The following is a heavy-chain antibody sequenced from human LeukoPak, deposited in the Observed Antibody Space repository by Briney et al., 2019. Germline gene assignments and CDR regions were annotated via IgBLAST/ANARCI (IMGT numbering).Heavy chain of an antibody. CDR3: ARENCSSTSCYADY. J-gene: IGHJ4*02. V-gene: IGHV1-69*04. CDR2: IIPILGVA. D-gene: IGHD2-2*01. Sequence: ASVKVSCKASGGTFSSYAISWVRQAPGQGLEWMGRIIPILGVANYAQKFQGRVTITADKSTSTAYMELSSLRSEDTAVYYCARENCSSTSCYADYWGQGTLVTVSS. CDR1: GGTFSSYA.